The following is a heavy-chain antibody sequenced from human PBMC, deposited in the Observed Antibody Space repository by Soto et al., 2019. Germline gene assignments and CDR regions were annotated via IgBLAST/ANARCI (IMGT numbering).Heavy chain of an antibody. CDR1: GGSISSYY. CDR2: IYYSGST. Sequence: SETLSLTCTVSGGSISSYYWSWIRQPPGKGLEWIGYIYYSGSTNCNPSLKSRVTISVDTSKNQFSLKLSSVTAADTAVYYCAREGYCSGGSCPEYFQHWGQGTLVTVSS. V-gene: IGHV4-59*01. D-gene: IGHD2-15*01. J-gene: IGHJ1*01. CDR3: AREGYCSGGSCPEYFQH.